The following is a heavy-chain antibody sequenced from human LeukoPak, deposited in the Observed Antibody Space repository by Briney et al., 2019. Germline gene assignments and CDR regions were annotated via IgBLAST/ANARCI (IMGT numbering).Heavy chain of an antibody. CDR1: GFTFDDYA. Sequence: PGRSLRLSCAASGFTFDDYAMHWVRQAPGKGLEWVSGVNWNSGSIDYADSVKGRFTMSRDNAKNTLYLQMNSLRAEDTAVHYCAKDRRSYRGDAFDIWGQGTMVTVSS. J-gene: IGHJ3*02. V-gene: IGHV3-9*01. CDR2: VNWNSGSI. D-gene: IGHD1-26*01. CDR3: AKDRRSYRGDAFDI.